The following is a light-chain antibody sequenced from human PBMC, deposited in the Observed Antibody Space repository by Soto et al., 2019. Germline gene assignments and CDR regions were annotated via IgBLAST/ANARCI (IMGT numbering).Light chain of an antibody. J-gene: IGLJ1*01. V-gene: IGLV2-8*01. CDR1: SSDVGGYNF. CDR3: SSYAGNRHFYV. CDR2: EVS. Sequence: QSALTQPPSASGSPGQSVTISCTGTSSDVGGYNFVSWHQQHPGKAPKLMIYEVSKRPSGIPDRFSGSKSGNTASLTVSGLQAEDEADYYCSSYAGNRHFYVFGTGTKLTVL.